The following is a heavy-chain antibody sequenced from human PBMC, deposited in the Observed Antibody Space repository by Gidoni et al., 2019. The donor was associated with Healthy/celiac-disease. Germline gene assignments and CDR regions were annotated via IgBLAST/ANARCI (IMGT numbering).Heavy chain of an antibody. V-gene: IGHV3-23*01. CDR2: IRGSGGST. J-gene: IGHJ4*02. Sequence: EVQLLESGGGLVQPGGSLRLACAASGFPFGSYAMSWVRQAPGKGLEWVSSIRGSGGSTYYADSVKGRFTISRDNSKNTLYLQLNSLRADDTAVYYCAKSPANYGDYVSYFAYWGQGTLVTVSS. CDR3: AKSPANYGDYVSYFAY. CDR1: GFPFGSYA. D-gene: IGHD4-17*01.